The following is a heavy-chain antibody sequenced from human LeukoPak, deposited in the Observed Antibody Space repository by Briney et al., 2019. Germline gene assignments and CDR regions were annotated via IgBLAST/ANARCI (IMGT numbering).Heavy chain of an antibody. D-gene: IGHD4-23*01. Sequence: GGSLRLSCAASGFTFSTYSMNWVRQAPGKGLEWVSYISSSGNAIYYADSVKGRFTISRDNAKNSLYLQVNSLRDEDTAVYYCAREGPVVRGSEVDYWGQGTLVTVSS. V-gene: IGHV3-48*02. J-gene: IGHJ4*02. CDR3: AREGPVVRGSEVDY. CDR1: GFTFSTYS. CDR2: ISSSGNAI.